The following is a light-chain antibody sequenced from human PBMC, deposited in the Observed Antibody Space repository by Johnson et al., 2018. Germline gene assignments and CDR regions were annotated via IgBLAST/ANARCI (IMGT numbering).Light chain of an antibody. Sequence: VFTQPPSVSAAPAQKVTISSPGSSPSTGNNYVSWNQQRQGTAPKPLIYENNKRSPAIPDRFSGSKSGSSANLGTTGLLPSHEPDYHCGTWDISLSAGNVFGTGTKVTVL. CDR2: ENN. CDR3: GTWDISLSAGNV. V-gene: IGLV1-51*02. CDR1: SPSTGNNY. J-gene: IGLJ1*01.